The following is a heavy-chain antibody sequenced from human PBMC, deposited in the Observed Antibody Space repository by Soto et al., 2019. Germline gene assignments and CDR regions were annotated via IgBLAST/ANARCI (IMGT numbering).Heavy chain of an antibody. CDR3: ARARSTYYYDSSGEEYFQH. CDR2: IIPILGIA. V-gene: IGHV1-69*02. Sequence: QVQLVQSGAEVKKPGSSVKVSCKASGGTFSSYTISWVRQAPGQGLEWMGRIIPILGIANYAQKFQGRVTITADKSTSTAYMEQSSLRSEDTAVYYCARARSTYYYDSSGEEYFQHWGQGTLVTVSS. D-gene: IGHD3-22*01. J-gene: IGHJ1*01. CDR1: GGTFSSYT.